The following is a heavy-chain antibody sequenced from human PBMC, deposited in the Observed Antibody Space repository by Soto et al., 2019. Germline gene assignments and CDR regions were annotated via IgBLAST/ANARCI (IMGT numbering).Heavy chain of an antibody. D-gene: IGHD2-2*01. CDR2: INHSGST. J-gene: IGHJ4*02. CDR3: AAMPSY. CDR1: GGSFSGYH. Sequence: SETLSLTCAVYGGSFSGYHWSWIRQPPGKGLEWIGEINHSGSTNYNPSLKSRVTISVDTSKNQFSLMLSSVTAADTAVYYCAAMPSYWGQGTLVTVSS. V-gene: IGHV4-34*01.